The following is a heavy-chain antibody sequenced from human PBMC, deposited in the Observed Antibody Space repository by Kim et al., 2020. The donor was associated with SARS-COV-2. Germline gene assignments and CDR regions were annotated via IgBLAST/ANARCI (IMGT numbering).Heavy chain of an antibody. CDR3: ARDRGVVGPFDY. CDR2: IYYSGST. J-gene: IGHJ4*02. CDR1: GGSISSYY. Sequence: SETLSLTCTFSGGSISSYYWSWIRQPPGKGLEWIGYIYYSGSTNYNPSLKSRVTISVDTSKNQFSLKLSSVTAADTAVYYCARDRGVVGPFDYWGQGTLVTVSS. V-gene: IGHV4-59*13. D-gene: IGHD2-15*01.